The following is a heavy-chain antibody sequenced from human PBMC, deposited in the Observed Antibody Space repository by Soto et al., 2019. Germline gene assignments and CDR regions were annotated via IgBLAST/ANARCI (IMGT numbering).Heavy chain of an antibody. CDR1: VFTFSTYA. Sequence: PGGSLRLSCAASVFTFSTYAMHWVRQAPGKGLEWVGIISYDGSNKYYADSVKGRFTISRDNSKNTLYLQMSSLRAEDTAVYYCARDRAAGRFLEWSLCYWGQGTLVTVSS. CDR3: ARDRAAGRFLEWSLCY. J-gene: IGHJ4*02. CDR2: ISYDGSNK. V-gene: IGHV3-30-3*01. D-gene: IGHD3-3*01.